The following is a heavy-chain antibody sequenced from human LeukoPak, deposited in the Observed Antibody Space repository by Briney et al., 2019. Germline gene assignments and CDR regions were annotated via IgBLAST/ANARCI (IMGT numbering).Heavy chain of an antibody. D-gene: IGHD1-26*01. CDR1: GGSISSSSYY. Sequence: SETLSLTCTVSGGSISSSSYYWSWIRQPPGKGLEWIGYIYYSGSTNYNPSLKSRVTISVDTSKNQFSLKLSSVTAADTAVYYCARVVRGADAPGLFDYWGQGTLVTVSS. V-gene: IGHV4-61*05. CDR2: IYYSGST. CDR3: ARVVRGADAPGLFDY. J-gene: IGHJ4*02.